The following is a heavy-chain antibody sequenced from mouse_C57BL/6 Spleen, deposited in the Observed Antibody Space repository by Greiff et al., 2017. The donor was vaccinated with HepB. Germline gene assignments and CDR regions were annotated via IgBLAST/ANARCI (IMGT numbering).Heavy chain of an antibody. CDR3: ARSRITTVVDYFDY. V-gene: IGHV1-59*01. Sequence: QVQLQQPGAELVRPGTSVKLSCKASGYTFTSYWMHWVKQRPGQGLEWIGVIDPSDSYTNYNQKFKGKATLTVDTSSSTAYMQLSSLTSEDSAVYYCARSRITTVVDYFDYWGQGTTLTVSS. CDR1: GYTFTSYW. D-gene: IGHD1-1*01. CDR2: IDPSDSYT. J-gene: IGHJ2*01.